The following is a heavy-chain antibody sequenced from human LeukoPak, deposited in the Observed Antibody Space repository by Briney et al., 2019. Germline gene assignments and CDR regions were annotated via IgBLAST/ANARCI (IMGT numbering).Heavy chain of an antibody. CDR1: GFTFSSYE. D-gene: IGHD3-16*01. V-gene: IGHV3-48*03. CDR3: ARDRGGSKDPLDF. Sequence: PGGSLRLSCAASGFTFSSYEMNWVRQAPGKGLEWMSYIGSSGNSISYADSVKGRFIMSRDNTKNSLYLQMNSLRAEDTAVYFCARDRGGSKDPLDFWGQGTLVTVSS. CDR2: IGSSGNSI. J-gene: IGHJ4*02.